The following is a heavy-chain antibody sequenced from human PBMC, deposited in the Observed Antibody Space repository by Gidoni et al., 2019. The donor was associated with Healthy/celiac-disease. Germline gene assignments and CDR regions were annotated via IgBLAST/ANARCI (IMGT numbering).Heavy chain of an antibody. V-gene: IGHV3-23*01. CDR1: RFTFRSYA. CDR2: IGGSGGST. CDR3: AKDLEYYYDSSGLHYPYYFDY. D-gene: IGHD3-22*01. J-gene: IGHJ4*02. Sequence: EVQLFDSGGGLVQPGWSLTLSCPSSRFTFRSYAMSWVRQAPGKGLEWVSAIGGSGGSTYYADTVKGRFTISRDNSKNTLYLQMNSLRAEDTAVYYCAKDLEYYYDSSGLHYPYYFDYWGQGTLVTVSS.